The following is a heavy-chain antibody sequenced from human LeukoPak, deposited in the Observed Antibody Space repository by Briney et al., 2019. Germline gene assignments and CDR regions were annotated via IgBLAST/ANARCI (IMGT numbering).Heavy chain of an antibody. V-gene: IGHV3-74*01. D-gene: IGHD3-22*01. CDR3: ASRIPYDSSSY. Sequence: GGSLRLSCAASGYTFSSYGMHWVRQAPGKGLVWVSLINSDGTNTNYADSVKGRFTISRDNAKNTLYLQMNSLRAEDTAVYYCASRIPYDSSSYWGQGTLVTISS. J-gene: IGHJ4*02. CDR1: GYTFSSYG. CDR2: INSDGTNT.